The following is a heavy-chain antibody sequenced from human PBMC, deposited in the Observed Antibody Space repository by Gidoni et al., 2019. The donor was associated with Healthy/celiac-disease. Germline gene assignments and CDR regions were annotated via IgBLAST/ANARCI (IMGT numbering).Heavy chain of an antibody. CDR1: GYSLSTSGVG. J-gene: IGHJ4*02. CDR2: IYWDDDK. V-gene: IGHV2-5*02. CDR3: AHTELSHPFDY. Sequence: QITLKESGPTLVKHTQTLTLTCTFSGYSLSTSGVGVGWSRQPPGKALEWLALIYWDDDKRYSPSLKSRLTITKDTSKNQVVLTMTNMDPVDTATYYCAHTELSHPFDYWGQGTLVTVSS. D-gene: IGHD1-7*01.